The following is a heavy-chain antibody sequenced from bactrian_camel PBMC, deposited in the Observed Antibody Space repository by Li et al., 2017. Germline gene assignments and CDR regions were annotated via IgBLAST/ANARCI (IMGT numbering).Heavy chain of an antibody. Sequence: HVQLVESGGGLVQPGGSLRLSCAASEYTYSMTCMGWFRQAPGKGLEWVSAINSGGHSTYYADSVKGRFTISRDNAKNTLYLQMNSLKSEDTALYYCAPDLFSFNYWGQGTQVTVS. CDR2: INSGGHST. V-gene: IGHV3S1*01. CDR1: EYTYSMTC. CDR3: APDLFSFNY. J-gene: IGHJ4*01.